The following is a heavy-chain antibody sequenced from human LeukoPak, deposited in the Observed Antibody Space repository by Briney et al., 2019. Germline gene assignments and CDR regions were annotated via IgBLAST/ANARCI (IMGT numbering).Heavy chain of an antibody. V-gene: IGHV3-15*01. Sequence: GGSLRLSCVASGFIFNDAGMRWVRQAPGKGLEWVGRIRPKHDGGTTDYAAPVKGRFSLSRDDSENTLYLQMDNLRTEDTAVYYCATDDDNTNVRVFDYWGQGNLVAVSS. CDR1: GFIFNDAG. CDR2: IRPKHDGGTT. J-gene: IGHJ4*02. D-gene: IGHD1-1*01. CDR3: ATDDDNTNVRVFDY.